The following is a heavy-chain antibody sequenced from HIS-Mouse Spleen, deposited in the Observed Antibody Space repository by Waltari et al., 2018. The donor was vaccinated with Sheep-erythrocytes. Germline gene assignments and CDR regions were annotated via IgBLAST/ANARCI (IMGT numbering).Heavy chain of an antibody. D-gene: IGHD1-26*01. CDR2: ISSSSSYI. V-gene: IGHV3-21*01. CDR3: ARVASGATFDY. Sequence: EVQLVESGGGLVKPGGSLRLSCAASGFTFSSYSMNWVRQAPGKGLELVSSISSSSSYIYYADSLKGRFTISRDNAKNSLYLQMNSLRAEDTVVYYCARVASGATFDYWGQGTLVTVSS. J-gene: IGHJ4*02. CDR1: GFTFSSYS.